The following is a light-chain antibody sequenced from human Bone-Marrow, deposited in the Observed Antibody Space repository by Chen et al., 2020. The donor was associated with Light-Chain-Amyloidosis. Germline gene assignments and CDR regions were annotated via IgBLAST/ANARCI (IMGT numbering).Light chain of an antibody. J-gene: IGKJ4*01. CDR3: QQDGTSPLT. V-gene: IGKV3-20*01. CDR2: GSS. Sequence: EIVLTQSPGTLSLSPGEGANLSCRASQTISSNYLTWYQQKFGQAPSLLIYGSSSRATGIPDRVTGSGSGTDFTLTKNILEREEIAMYYCQQDGTSPLTFGGGTKVEIK. CDR1: QTISSNY.